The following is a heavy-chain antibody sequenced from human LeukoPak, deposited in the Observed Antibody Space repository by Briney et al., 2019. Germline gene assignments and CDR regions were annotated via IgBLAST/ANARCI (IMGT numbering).Heavy chain of an antibody. Sequence: PGGSLRLSCGASGFTFSSYAMGWVRQAPGKGLEWVSSIRIDGDSSYYADSVKGRFTISRDNSKTTLYLEMNSLRAEDTALYYCAKGSGDTGYYFDDWGKGTLVTVSS. CDR3: AKGSGDTGYYFDD. J-gene: IGHJ4*02. V-gene: IGHV3-23*01. CDR2: IRIDGDSS. CDR1: GFTFSSYA. D-gene: IGHD3-10*01.